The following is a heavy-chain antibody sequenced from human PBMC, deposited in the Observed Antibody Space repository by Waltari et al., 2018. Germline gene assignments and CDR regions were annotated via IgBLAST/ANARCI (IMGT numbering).Heavy chain of an antibody. CDR3: ARDHEYIADY. CDR2: IKRDGREK. Sequence: EVLLVESGGGLVETGGSRSLSCKASGLCFRDYGMTWVRQAPGKGLEWVANIKRDGREKYYVDSVKGRFSISRDNSEKSLYLQMDNLRPEDTAVYYCARDHEYIADYWGQGTLVTVSS. CDR1: GLCFRDYG. D-gene: IGHD3-16*02. V-gene: IGHV3-7*01. J-gene: IGHJ4*02.